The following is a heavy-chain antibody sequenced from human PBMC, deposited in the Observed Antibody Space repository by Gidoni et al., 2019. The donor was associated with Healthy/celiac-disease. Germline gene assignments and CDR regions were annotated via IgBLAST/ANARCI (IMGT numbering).Heavy chain of an antibody. V-gene: IGHV1-69*01. Sequence: QVQLVQSGAEVKKPGSSVKVYCTASGGTFSSYAISWVRQAPGQGLEWMGGIIPIFGTANYAQKFQGRVTITADESTSTAYMELISLRSEDTAVYYCARGGVNYDNFYYFVYWGQGTLVTVSS. CDR2: IIPIFGTA. CDR3: ARGGVNYDNFYYFVY. J-gene: IGHJ4*02. CDR1: GGTFSSYA. D-gene: IGHD3-22*01.